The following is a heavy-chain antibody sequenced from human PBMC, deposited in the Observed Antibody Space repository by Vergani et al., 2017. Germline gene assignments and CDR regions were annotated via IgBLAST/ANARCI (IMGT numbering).Heavy chain of an antibody. CDR2: IYYSGST. Sequence: QVQLQESGPGLVKPSETLSLTCTVSGGSVSSGSYYWSWIRQPAGKGLEWIGYIYYSGSTNYNPSLKSRVTISVDTSKNQFSLKLSSVTAADTAVYYCARDLVAAAGTQWFDPWGQGTLVTVSS. J-gene: IGHJ5*02. V-gene: IGHV4-61*10. CDR1: GGSVSSGSYY. D-gene: IGHD6-13*01. CDR3: ARDLVAAAGTQWFDP.